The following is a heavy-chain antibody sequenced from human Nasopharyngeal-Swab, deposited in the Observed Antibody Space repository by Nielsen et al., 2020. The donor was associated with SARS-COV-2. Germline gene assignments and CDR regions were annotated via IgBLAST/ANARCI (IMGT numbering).Heavy chain of an antibody. CDR1: GGSISSYY. D-gene: IGHD1-14*01. J-gene: IGHJ2*01. CDR3: ARVTPAAWYFDL. V-gene: IGHV4-59*01. Sequence: SETLSLTCTAPGGSISSYYWSWIRQPPGKGLEWIGYIYHSGSTNYNPSLKSRVTISVDTSKNQFSLKLSSVTAADTAVYYCARVTPAAWYFDLWGRGTLVTVSS. CDR2: IYHSGST.